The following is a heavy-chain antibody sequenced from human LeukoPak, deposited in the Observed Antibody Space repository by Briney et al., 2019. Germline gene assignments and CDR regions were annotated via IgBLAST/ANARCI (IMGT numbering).Heavy chain of an antibody. V-gene: IGHV3-74*01. D-gene: IGHD5-18*01. J-gene: IGHJ6*03. CDR1: GFTFSNYW. CDR2: IKGDETSI. Sequence: GGSLRLSCAASGFTFSNYWMHWVRQVPGKCLVWVSQIKGDETSIRYADSVKGRFTISRDNAKNTPYLQINSLRAEDTAMYYCVRGLHGYTYGYVPWELYYYMDVWGKGTTVTISS. CDR3: VRGLHGYTYGYVPWELYYYMDV.